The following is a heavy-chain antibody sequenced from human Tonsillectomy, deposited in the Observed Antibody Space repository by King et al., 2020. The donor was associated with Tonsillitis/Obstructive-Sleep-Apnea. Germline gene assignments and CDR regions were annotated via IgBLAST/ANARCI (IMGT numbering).Heavy chain of an antibody. Sequence: TLKESGPTLVKPTQTLTLTCTFSGFSLSTSGVGVGWIRQPPGKALEWLALIYWDDDKRYSPSLKSRLTITKDTSKNQVVLTMTNMDPVDTATYYCARPPPSGSYYNNWFDPWGQGTLVTVSS. CDR3: ARPPPSGSYYNNWFDP. J-gene: IGHJ5*02. D-gene: IGHD1-26*01. CDR1: GFSLSTSGVG. V-gene: IGHV2-5*02. CDR2: IYWDDDK.